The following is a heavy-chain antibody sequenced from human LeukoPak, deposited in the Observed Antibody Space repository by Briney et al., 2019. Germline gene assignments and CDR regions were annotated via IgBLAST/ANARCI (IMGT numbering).Heavy chain of an antibody. Sequence: GGSLRLSCVASGFTFSSSRLHWVRQVPGKGLVWVSRIDEGGTNAMYADSVKGRFSISKDNAKNTVNLQMNSLRAEDTGVYYCIRDEALWRLDYWGQGTLVTVSS. CDR3: IRDEALWRLDY. J-gene: IGHJ4*02. CDR1: GFTFSSSR. D-gene: IGHD2-21*01. CDR2: IDEGGTNA. V-gene: IGHV3-74*03.